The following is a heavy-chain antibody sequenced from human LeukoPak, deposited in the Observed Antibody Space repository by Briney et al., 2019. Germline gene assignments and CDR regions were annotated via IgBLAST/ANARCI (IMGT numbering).Heavy chain of an antibody. D-gene: IGHD3-22*01. CDR1: GYTFTGYY. J-gene: IGHJ4*02. CDR2: INPNSGGT. CDR3: ARARGGNYYDSSGYFSDY. Sequence: ASVKVSCKASGYTFTGYYMHWVRQAPGQGLEWMGWINPNSGGTNYAQKFQGRVTMTRDTSISTAYMELSRLRSDDTAVYYSARARGGNYYDSSGYFSDYWGQGTLVTVSS. V-gene: IGHV1-2*02.